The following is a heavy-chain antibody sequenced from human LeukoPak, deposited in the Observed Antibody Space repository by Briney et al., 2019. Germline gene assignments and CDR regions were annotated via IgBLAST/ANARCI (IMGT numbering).Heavy chain of an antibody. CDR3: AKDPRITIFGVVPNWFDP. V-gene: IGHV3-30*02. D-gene: IGHD3-3*01. CDR2: IRYDGSNK. CDR1: GFTFSSYG. J-gene: IGHJ5*02. Sequence: GGSLRLSCAASGFTFSSYGMHWVRQAPGKGLEWVAFIRYDGSNKYYADSVKGRFTISRDNSKNTLYLQMNSLRAEDTAVYYCAKDPRITIFGVVPNWFDPWGQGTLVTVSS.